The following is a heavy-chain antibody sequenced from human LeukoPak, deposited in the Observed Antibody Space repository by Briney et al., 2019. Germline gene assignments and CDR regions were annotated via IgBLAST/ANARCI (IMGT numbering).Heavy chain of an antibody. J-gene: IGHJ4*02. D-gene: IGHD2-21*02. CDR3: ARWSDCGGDCHILDH. CDR2: IYHSGST. CDR1: GGSISSGGYS. V-gene: IGHV4-30-2*02. Sequence: SQTLSLTCAVSGGSISSGGYSWSWIRQPPGKGLEWIGYIYHSGSTYYNPSLKSRVTISVDRSKNEFSLKLSSVTAADTAVYYCARWSDCGGDCHILDHWGQGILVTVAS.